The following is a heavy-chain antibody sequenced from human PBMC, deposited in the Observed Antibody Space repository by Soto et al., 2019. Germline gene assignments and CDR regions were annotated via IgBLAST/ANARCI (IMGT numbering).Heavy chain of an antibody. CDR3: ARVPPNSYYYYGMDV. V-gene: IGHV1-46*03. CDR2: INPSGGST. CDR1: GYTFTSYY. J-gene: IGHJ6*02. Sequence: ASVKVSCKASGYTFTSYYMHWVRQAPGQGLEWMGIINPSGGSTSYAQKFQGRVTMTRDTSTSTVYMELSSLRSEDTAVYYCARVPPNSYYYYGMDVWGQGTTVTVSS.